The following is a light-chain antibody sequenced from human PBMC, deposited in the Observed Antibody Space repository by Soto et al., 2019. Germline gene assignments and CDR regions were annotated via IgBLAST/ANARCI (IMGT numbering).Light chain of an antibody. J-gene: IGKJ4*01. V-gene: IGKV1-27*01. CDR1: HGINNH. Sequence: DIQMTQSPSSLSASVGDRVTITCRASHGINNHLAWYQQKPGKVPKLLIYASSTLQSGVPSRFSGSGSGTDFNLTISSLQPEDVATYYCQKYNCAPFTFGGGTKVEL. CDR2: ASS. CDR3: QKYNCAPFT.